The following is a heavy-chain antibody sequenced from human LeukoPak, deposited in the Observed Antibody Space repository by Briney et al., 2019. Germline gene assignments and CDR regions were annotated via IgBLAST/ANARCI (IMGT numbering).Heavy chain of an antibody. Sequence: ASVKVSCKASGYTFTSYGISWVRRAPGQGLEWMGWISAYNGNTNYAQKLQGRVTMTTDTSTSTAYMELRSLRSDDTAVYYCARDLYFDWLSPSFDYWGQGTLVTVSS. J-gene: IGHJ4*02. D-gene: IGHD3-9*01. CDR3: ARDLYFDWLSPSFDY. CDR1: GYTFTSYG. CDR2: ISAYNGNT. V-gene: IGHV1-18*01.